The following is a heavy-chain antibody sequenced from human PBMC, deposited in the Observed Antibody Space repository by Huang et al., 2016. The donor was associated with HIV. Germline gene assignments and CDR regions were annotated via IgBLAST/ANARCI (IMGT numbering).Heavy chain of an antibody. D-gene: IGHD4-4*01. J-gene: IGHJ4*02. Sequence: QVQLLQSGAEVKKPGSSVKVSCKASGGTFRSYSIAWVRQAPGQGLAWMASSMPGVDAPNDAQKLQGRVRVTADESTSTVYMELRDLRPDDTAVYFCARGSLEYSVSSSLDYWGQGTHVTVSS. CDR1: GGTFRSYS. V-gene: IGHV1-69*11. CDR3: ARGSLEYSVSSSLDY. CDR2: SMPGVDAP.